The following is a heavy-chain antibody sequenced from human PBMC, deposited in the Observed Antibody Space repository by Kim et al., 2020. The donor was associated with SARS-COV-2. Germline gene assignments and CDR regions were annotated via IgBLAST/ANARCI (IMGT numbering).Heavy chain of an antibody. V-gene: IGHV4-59*13. CDR2: IYYSGST. J-gene: IGHJ6*02. CDR3: ARDCSSTSCYPPFQNNYYYGMDV. D-gene: IGHD2-2*01. Sequence: SETLSLTCTVSGGSISSYYWSWIRQPPGKGLEWIGYIYYSGSTNYNPSLKSRVTISVDTSKNQFSLKLSSVTAADTAVYYCARDCSSTSCYPPFQNNYYYGMDVWGQGTTVTVSS. CDR1: GGSISSYY.